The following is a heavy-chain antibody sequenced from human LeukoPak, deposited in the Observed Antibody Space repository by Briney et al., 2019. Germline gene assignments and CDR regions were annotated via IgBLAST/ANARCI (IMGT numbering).Heavy chain of an antibody. CDR2: ISGSGGST. J-gene: IGHJ4*02. CDR1: GFTFSSYA. V-gene: IGHV3-23*01. Sequence: GGSLRLSCAASGFTFSSYAMSWVRQAPGKGLEWVSAISGSGGSTYYADSVKGQFTISRDSSKNTLYLQMSSLRAEDTAVYYCARYNRGLDYWGQGTLVTVSS. CDR3: ARYNRGLDY. D-gene: IGHD1-1*01.